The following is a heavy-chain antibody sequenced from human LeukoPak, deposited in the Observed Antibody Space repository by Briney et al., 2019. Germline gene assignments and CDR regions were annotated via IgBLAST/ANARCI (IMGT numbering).Heavy chain of an antibody. D-gene: IGHD6-13*01. CDR1: GFTFSNYD. Sequence: GGSLRLSCAASGFTFSNYDMHWVGQASGNVLEWVATVGTAGDTYYPGSVKHRFTISRDDAKNSLHLQMNSLRAGATAVYYCTRGPYSSSYTFFDRWGQGTLVTVSS. J-gene: IGHJ5*02. V-gene: IGHV3-13*04. CDR3: TRGPYSSSYTFFDR. CDR2: VGTAGDT.